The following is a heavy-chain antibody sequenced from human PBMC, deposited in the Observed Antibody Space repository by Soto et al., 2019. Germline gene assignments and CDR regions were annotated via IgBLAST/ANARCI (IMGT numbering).Heavy chain of an antibody. J-gene: IGHJ4*02. V-gene: IGHV3-48*03. CDR2: ISSSGRTI. CDR1: GFIFSNYE. Sequence: SLRLSCATSGFIFSNYEMNWVRQAPGKGLEWVSYISSSGRTISYADSVKGRFTVSRDNTKDSLYLQMNSLRAEDTAVYYCATLITGTTWFFEFWGQGALVTVSS. D-gene: IGHD1-7*01. CDR3: ATLITGTTWFFEF.